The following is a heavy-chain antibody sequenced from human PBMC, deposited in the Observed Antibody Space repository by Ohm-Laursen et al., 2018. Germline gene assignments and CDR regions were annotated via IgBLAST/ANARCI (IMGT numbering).Heavy chain of an antibody. CDR3: ARDVTVARYYYYYGMDV. CDR2: ISSSVSAI. Sequence: SLRLSCTASGFTFSDYYMSWIRQAPGKGLEWVSYISSSVSAIYYADSVKGRFTISRDNAKNSLYLQMNSLRAEDTAVYYCARDVTVARYYYYYGMDVWGQGTTVTVSS. V-gene: IGHV3-11*01. CDR1: GFTFSDYY. D-gene: IGHD6-19*01. J-gene: IGHJ6*02.